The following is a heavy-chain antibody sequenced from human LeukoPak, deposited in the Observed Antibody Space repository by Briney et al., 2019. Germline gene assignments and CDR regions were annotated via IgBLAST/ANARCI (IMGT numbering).Heavy chain of an antibody. J-gene: IGHJ4*02. Sequence: PGGSLRLSCAASGFTFSSYGMHWLRQAPGKGLEWVAFIRYDGSNKYYADSVKGRFTISRDNSKNTLYLQMNSLRAEDTAVYYCAKDREQSWLQFGTGDYWGQGTLVTVSS. D-gene: IGHD5-24*01. V-gene: IGHV3-30*02. CDR3: AKDREQSWLQFGTGDY. CDR1: GFTFSSYG. CDR2: IRYDGSNK.